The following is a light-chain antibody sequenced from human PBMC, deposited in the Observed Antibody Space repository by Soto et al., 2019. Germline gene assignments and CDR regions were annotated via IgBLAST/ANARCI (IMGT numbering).Light chain of an antibody. J-gene: IGLJ2*01. V-gene: IGLV2-8*01. CDR2: DVT. CDR3: SSYADINNLRI. Sequence: QSVLTQPPSASGSPGQSVTISCTGTSSDIGGYNYVSWYQQHPGKAPQVLIFDVTKRPAGVPDRFSGSKSGNTASLTVSGLQAEDEAVYYCSSYADINNLRIFGGGTKLTVL. CDR1: SSDIGGYNY.